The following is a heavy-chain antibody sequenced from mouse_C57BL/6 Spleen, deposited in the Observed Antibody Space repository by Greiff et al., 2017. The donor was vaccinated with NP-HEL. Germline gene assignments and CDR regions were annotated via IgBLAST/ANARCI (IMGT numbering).Heavy chain of an antibody. J-gene: IGHJ4*01. CDR3: ARLLRRLYSLDY. D-gene: IGHD2-12*01. CDR1: GYTFTSYW. CDR2: IDPSDSYT. Sequence: QVQLQQPGAELVRPGTSVKLSCKASGYTFTSYWMHWVKQRPGQGLEWIGVIDPSDSYTNYNQKFKGKATLTVDTSSSTAYMQLSSLTSEDSAVYYCARLLRRLYSLDYWGQGTSVTVSS. V-gene: IGHV1-59*01.